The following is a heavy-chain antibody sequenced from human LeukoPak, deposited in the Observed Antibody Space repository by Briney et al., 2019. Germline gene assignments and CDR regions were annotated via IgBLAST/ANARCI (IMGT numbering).Heavy chain of an antibody. CDR3: ARANRYDLYFDY. CDR1: GGYISSYY. J-gene: IGHJ4*02. V-gene: IGHV4-59*01. D-gene: IGHD5-12*01. Sequence: SETLSLTCTVSGGYISSYYWSWIRQPPGKGLEWIGYIYYSGSSNYNPSLKSRVTISVDTSKNQISLKLSSVTAADTAVYYCARANRYDLYFDYWGQGTLVAVSS. CDR2: IYYSGSS.